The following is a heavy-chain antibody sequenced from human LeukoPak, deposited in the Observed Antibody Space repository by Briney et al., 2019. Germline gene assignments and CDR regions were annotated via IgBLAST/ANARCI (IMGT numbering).Heavy chain of an antibody. D-gene: IGHD3-22*01. V-gene: IGHV4-59*01. J-gene: IGHJ6*03. Sequence: SETLSLTCTVSGGSISSYYWSWIRQPPGKGLEWIGYIYYSGSTNYNPSLKSRVTISVDTSKNQFSLKLSSVTAADTAVYYCARVYSSGYYYGYYYYYYMDVWGKGTTVTISS. CDR2: IYYSGST. CDR1: GGSISSYY. CDR3: ARVYSSGYYYGYYYYYYMDV.